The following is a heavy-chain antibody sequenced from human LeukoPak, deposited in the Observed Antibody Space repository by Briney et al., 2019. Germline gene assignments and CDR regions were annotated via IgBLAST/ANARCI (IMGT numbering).Heavy chain of an antibody. Sequence: SGGSLRLSCAASGFTFSSYAMSWVRQAPGQGLEWVSAISGSGGSTYYADSVKGRFTISRDNSKNTLYLQMNSLRAEDTAVYYCAKDRVAAAVPYFDYWGQGTLVTVSS. CDR2: ISGSGGST. J-gene: IGHJ4*02. V-gene: IGHV3-23*01. D-gene: IGHD6-13*01. CDR3: AKDRVAAAVPYFDY. CDR1: GFTFSSYA.